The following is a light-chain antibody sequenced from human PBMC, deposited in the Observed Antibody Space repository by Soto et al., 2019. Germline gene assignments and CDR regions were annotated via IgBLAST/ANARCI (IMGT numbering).Light chain of an antibody. V-gene: IGKV3-20*01. CDR2: GAS. CDR1: QSVRTNY. CDR3: QQYGTSPRT. Sequence: IVLTQSPGTLSLSPGERATLSCRASQSVRTNYLAWYQQKPGQAPRLLIYGASSRATGFPDRFSGSGSGTDFTLTISRLEPEDFAVYICQQYGTSPRTFGQGTRLEIK. J-gene: IGKJ5*01.